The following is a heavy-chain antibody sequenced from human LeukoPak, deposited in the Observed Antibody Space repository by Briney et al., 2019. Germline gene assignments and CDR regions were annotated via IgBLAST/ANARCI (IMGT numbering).Heavy chain of an antibody. CDR2: IIPIFGTA. CDR3: ARSLAYKLGYCSSTSCPWYFDY. D-gene: IGHD2-2*01. V-gene: IGHV1-69*13. J-gene: IGHJ4*02. CDR1: GGAFSSYA. Sequence: SVKVSCKASGGAFSSYAISWVRQAPGQGLEWMGGIIPIFGTANYAQKFQGKVTITADESTSTAYMELSSLRSEDTAVYYCARSLAYKLGYCSSTSCPWYFDYWGQGTLVTVSS.